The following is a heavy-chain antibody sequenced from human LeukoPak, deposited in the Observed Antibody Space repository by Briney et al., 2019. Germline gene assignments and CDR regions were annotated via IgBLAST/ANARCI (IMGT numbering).Heavy chain of an antibody. CDR2: INPSGGST. Sequence: ASVQVSCKASGYTFTSYYMHWVRQAPGQGLEWMGIINPSGGSTSYAQKFQGRVTMTRDTSTSTVYMELSSLRSEDTAVYYCAREESSPPDLDYWGQGTLVTVSS. V-gene: IGHV1-46*01. CDR3: AREESSPPDLDY. CDR1: GYTFTSYY. J-gene: IGHJ4*02. D-gene: IGHD6-13*01.